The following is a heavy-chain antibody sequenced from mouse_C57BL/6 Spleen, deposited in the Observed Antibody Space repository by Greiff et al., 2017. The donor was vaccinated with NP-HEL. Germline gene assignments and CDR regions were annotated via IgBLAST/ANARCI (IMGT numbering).Heavy chain of an antibody. CDR3: ASYYYGSSYYFDY. V-gene: IGHV1-53*01. CDR2: INPSNGGT. Sequence: QVQLKQSGTELVKPGASVKLSCKASGYTFTSYWMHWVKQRPGQGLEWIGNINPSNGGTNYNEKFKSKATLTVDKSSSTAYMQLSSLTSEDSAVYYCASYYYGSSYYFDYWGQGTTLTVSS. CDR1: GYTFTSYW. D-gene: IGHD1-1*01. J-gene: IGHJ2*01.